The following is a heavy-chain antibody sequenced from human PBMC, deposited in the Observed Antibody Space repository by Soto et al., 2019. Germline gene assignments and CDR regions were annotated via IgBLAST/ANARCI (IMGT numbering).Heavy chain of an antibody. CDR2: IYSSGSS. CDR3: ARLFTVTKDYYFGMDV. D-gene: IGHD4-4*01. Sequence: VQLRESGPGLVKPSETLSLSCTVSGGSISGSYWSWVRQPAGKGLEWIGRIYSSGSSNYNPSLNSRLTMSLDTSKHQFSLKLRSVTAADTAIYYCARLFTVTKDYYFGMDVWGQGTTVTVSS. CDR1: GGSISGSY. V-gene: IGHV4-4*07. J-gene: IGHJ6*02.